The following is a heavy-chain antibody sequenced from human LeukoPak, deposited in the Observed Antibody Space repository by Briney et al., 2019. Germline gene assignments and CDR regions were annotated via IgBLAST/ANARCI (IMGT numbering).Heavy chain of an antibody. Sequence: GGSLRLSCAASGFTFSSYAMSWVRQAPGKGLEWVSAISGSGGSTYYADSVKGRFTISRDNSKNTLYLQMNNLRAEDTAVYYCAKNKPTRRIVLMVYAHNYFDYWGQGTLVTDSS. CDR2: ISGSGGST. CDR1: GFTFSSYA. D-gene: IGHD2-8*01. CDR3: AKNKPTRRIVLMVYAHNYFDY. V-gene: IGHV3-23*01. J-gene: IGHJ4*02.